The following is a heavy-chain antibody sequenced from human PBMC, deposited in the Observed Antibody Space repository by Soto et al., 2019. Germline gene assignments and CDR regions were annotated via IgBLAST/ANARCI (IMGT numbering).Heavy chain of an antibody. CDR1: GGTFSSYA. D-gene: IGHD3-16*01. CDR2: IIPIFGTA. CDR3: ANSPVMITFGKPVGFDP. J-gene: IGHJ5*02. V-gene: IGHV1-69*13. Sequence: GASVKVSCKASGGTFSSYAISWVRQAPGQGLEWMGGIIPIFGTANYAQKFQGRVTITADESTSTAYMELSSLRSEDTAVYYCANSPVMITFGKPVGFDPWGQGTLVTVSS.